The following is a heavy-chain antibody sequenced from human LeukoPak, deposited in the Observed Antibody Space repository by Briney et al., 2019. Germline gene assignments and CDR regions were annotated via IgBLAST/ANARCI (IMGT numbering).Heavy chain of an antibody. Sequence: PSETLSLTCAVSGGSISSGNWWSWVRQPPGKGLEWIGEIFPSGSTNYNPSLKSRVTISVDKSKNQLSLKLSSVTAADTAVYYCARDLSAVAGYDAFDFWGQGTMVTVSS. D-gene: IGHD6-19*01. CDR1: GGSISSGNW. CDR3: ARDLSAVAGYDAFDF. J-gene: IGHJ3*01. CDR2: IFPSGST. V-gene: IGHV4-4*02.